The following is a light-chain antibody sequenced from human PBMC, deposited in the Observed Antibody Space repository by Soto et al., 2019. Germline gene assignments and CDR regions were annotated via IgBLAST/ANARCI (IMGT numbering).Light chain of an antibody. CDR2: DAS. V-gene: IGKV3D-20*01. CDR3: QQYGTSQFT. CDR1: QSVSSTY. Sequence: EIVLTQSPATLSLSPGERATLSCGASQSVSSTYLAWYQQKPGLAPRLLIYDASSRPTGIPDRFSGSGSGISFTLTISRLEPEDYGVYYCQQYGTSQFTFGQGTKLEIK. J-gene: IGKJ2*01.